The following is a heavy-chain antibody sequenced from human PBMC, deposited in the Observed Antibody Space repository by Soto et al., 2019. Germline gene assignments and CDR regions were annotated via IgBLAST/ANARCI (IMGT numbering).Heavy chain of an antibody. CDR3: VKGGGYYSPFDY. Sequence: GGSLRLSCTTSGFTFDDYAMHWVRQAPGKGLEWVSSISWNTGSIGYADSVKGRFTISRDNNKNSLYLEMNSLRAEDTALYYCVKGGGYYSPFDYWGLGTLVTVSS. J-gene: IGHJ4*02. CDR1: GFTFDDYA. D-gene: IGHD6-25*01. V-gene: IGHV3-9*01. CDR2: ISWNTGSI.